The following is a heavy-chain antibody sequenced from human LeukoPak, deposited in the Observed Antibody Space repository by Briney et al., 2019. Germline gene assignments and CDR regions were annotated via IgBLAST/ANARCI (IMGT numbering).Heavy chain of an antibody. CDR2: IYSGGST. V-gene: IGHV3-53*01. CDR3: ARGVAYYDSSLPLDWFDP. Sequence: GGSLRLSCAASGFTVSSNYMSWVRQAPGKGLEWVSVIYSGGSTYYADSVKGRFTISRDNSKNTLYLQMNSLRAEDTAVYYCARGVAYYDSSLPLDWFDPWGQGTLVTVSS. J-gene: IGHJ5*02. D-gene: IGHD3-22*01. CDR1: GFTVSSNY.